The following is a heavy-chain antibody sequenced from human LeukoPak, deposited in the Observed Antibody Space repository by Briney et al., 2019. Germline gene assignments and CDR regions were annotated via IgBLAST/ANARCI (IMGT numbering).Heavy chain of an antibody. V-gene: IGHV1-46*01. CDR3: ARQTGDWHFDY. D-gene: IGHD7-27*01. J-gene: IGHJ4*02. Sequence: ASVKVSCKASGYTFTSYYMHWVRQAPAQGLEWMGIINPSGGSTSYAQKFQGRVTMTRDTSTSTVYMELSSLRSEDTAVYYCARQTGDWHFDYWGQGTLVTVSS. CDR1: GYTFTSYY. CDR2: INPSGGST.